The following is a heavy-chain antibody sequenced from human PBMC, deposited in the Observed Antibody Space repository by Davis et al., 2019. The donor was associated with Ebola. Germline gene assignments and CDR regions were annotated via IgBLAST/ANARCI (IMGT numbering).Heavy chain of an antibody. Sequence: MPGGSLRLSCTVSGDSISSYYWSWIRQLPGKGLEWIGYIPQSGGTYYNPSLKSRVTMSVETSNNQVSLNLRSATAADTAVYYCARSRQSGLWYNGMDVWGRGTTVIVSS. V-gene: IGHV4-59*01. CDR3: ARSRQSGLWYNGMDV. CDR1: GDSISSYY. CDR2: IPQSGGT. D-gene: IGHD3-3*01. J-gene: IGHJ6*02.